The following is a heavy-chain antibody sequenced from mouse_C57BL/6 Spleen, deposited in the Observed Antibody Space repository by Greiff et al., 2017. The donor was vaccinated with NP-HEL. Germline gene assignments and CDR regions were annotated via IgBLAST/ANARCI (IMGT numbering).Heavy chain of an antibody. CDR2: INPYNGGT. CDR1: GYTFTDYY. D-gene: IGHD2-4*01. J-gene: IGHJ2*01. Sequence: EVQLQQSGPVLVKPGASVKMSCKASGYTFTDYYMNWVKQSHGKSLEWIGVINPYNGGTSYNQKFKGKATLTVDKSSSTAYMELNSLTSEDSAVYYCARLVDYPFDYWGQGTTLTVSS. V-gene: IGHV1-19*01. CDR3: ARLVDYPFDY.